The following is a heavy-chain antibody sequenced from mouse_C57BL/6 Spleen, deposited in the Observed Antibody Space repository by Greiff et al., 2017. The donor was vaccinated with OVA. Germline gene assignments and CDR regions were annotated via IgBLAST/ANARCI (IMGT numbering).Heavy chain of an antibody. J-gene: IGHJ1*03. V-gene: IGHV5-17*01. D-gene: IGHD1-1*01. CDR2: ISSGSSTI. CDR3: ARTGSRGDWYFDV. Sequence: EVQGVESGGGLVKPGGSLKLSCAASGFTFSDYGMHWVRQAPEKGLEWVAYISSGSSTIYYADTVKGRFTISRDNAKNTLFLQMTSLRSEDTAMYYCARTGSRGDWYFDVWGTGTTVTVSS. CDR1: GFTFSDYG.